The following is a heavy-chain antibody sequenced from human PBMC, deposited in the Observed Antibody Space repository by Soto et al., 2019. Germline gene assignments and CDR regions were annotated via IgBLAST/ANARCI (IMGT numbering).Heavy chain of an antibody. CDR2: ISSTTNYI. CDR3: ARESEDLTSNFDY. CDR1: GFTFTRYS. V-gene: IGHV3-21*06. Sequence: GGSLRLSCAASGFTFTRYSMIWVRQAPGKGLEWVSSISSTTNYIYYGDSMKGRFTISRDNAKNSLYLEMNSLRAEDTAVYYCARESEDLTSNFDYWGQGTLVTVSS. J-gene: IGHJ4*02.